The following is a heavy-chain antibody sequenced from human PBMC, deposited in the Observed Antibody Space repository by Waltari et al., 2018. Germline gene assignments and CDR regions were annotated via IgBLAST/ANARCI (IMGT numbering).Heavy chain of an antibody. Sequence: EVQLVESGGGCIQPGGSLGLSCLGSGVTVSTNYMTWLRQGPGKGLELVSLIYSGGTTYSADSVRGRFTISRDGSKNTVYLQMNSLRAEDTAVYFCARNQVETALGYWGQGTLVTVSS. J-gene: IGHJ4*02. CDR1: GVTVSTNY. D-gene: IGHD2-21*02. CDR2: IYSGGTT. V-gene: IGHV3-53*01. CDR3: ARNQVETALGY.